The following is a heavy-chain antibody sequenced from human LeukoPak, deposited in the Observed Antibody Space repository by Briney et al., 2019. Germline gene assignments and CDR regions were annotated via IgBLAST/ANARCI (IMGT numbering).Heavy chain of an antibody. V-gene: IGHV3-30*04. Sequence: PGKSLRLSCVASGFNTYSMHWVRQAPGKGLEWVAIISNDGRKTSYTDSVKGRFTISRDSSNNTLYLQMISLRAEDTAVYYCARAEYCSGGYCYLIESWGQGTLVTVSS. D-gene: IGHD2-15*01. CDR3: ARAEYCSGGYCYLIES. CDR1: GFNTYS. J-gene: IGHJ4*02. CDR2: ISNDGRKT.